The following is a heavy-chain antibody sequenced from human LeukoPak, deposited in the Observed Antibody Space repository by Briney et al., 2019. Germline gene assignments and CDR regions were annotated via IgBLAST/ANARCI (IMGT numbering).Heavy chain of an antibody. CDR3: AREGGSSWYLPVYYYYGMDV. Sequence: PGGSLRLSCAASGFTFSSYAMSWVRQAPGKGLEWVSAISGSGGSTYYADSVKGRFTISRDNSKNTLYLQMNSLRAEDTAVYYCAREGGSSWYLPVYYYYGMDVWGQGTTVTVSS. J-gene: IGHJ6*02. V-gene: IGHV3-23*01. CDR1: GFTFSSYA. CDR2: ISGSGGST. D-gene: IGHD6-13*01.